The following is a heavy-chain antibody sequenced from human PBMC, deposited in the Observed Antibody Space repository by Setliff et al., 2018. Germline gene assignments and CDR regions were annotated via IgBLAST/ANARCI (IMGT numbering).Heavy chain of an antibody. D-gene: IGHD1-1*01. J-gene: IGHJ5*02. V-gene: IGHV4-38-2*01. CDR2: ISHSEGT. CDR1: TYSITNHF. CDR3: ARGNDVRFDP. Sequence: NPSETLSLTCAVSTYSITNHFWGWIRQPPGKGLEWIGSISHSEGTYYNPSLKSRVTISIDTSKNQFSLNLRSVTATDTAVYYCARGNDVRFDPWGQGALVTVSS.